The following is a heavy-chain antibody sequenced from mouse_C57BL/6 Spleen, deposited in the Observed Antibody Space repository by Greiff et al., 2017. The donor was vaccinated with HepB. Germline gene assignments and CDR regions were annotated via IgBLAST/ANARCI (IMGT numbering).Heavy chain of an antibody. CDR3: ATVVAFYWYFDV. CDR2: IYPGSGST. CDR1: GYTFTSYW. V-gene: IGHV1-55*01. Sequence: QVQLQQPGAELVKPGASVKMSCKASGYTFTSYWITWVKQRPGQGLEWIGDIYPGSGSTNYNEKFKSKATLTVDTSSSPAYMQLSSLTSEDSAVYYCATVVAFYWYFDVWGTGTTVTVSS. D-gene: IGHD1-1*01. J-gene: IGHJ1*03.